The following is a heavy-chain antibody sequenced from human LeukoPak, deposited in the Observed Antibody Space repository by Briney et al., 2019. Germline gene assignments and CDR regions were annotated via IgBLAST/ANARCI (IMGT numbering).Heavy chain of an antibody. CDR1: GYTFTSYG. J-gene: IGHJ6*03. Sequence: ASVKVSCKASGYTFTSYGISWVRQAPGQGLEWMGWISAYNGNTNYAQKLQGRVTMTTDTSTSTAYMELRSLRSDYTAVYYCARVVSTDIVVVPAATHIANYYYYYMEVWGKGTTVTVSS. D-gene: IGHD2-2*01. V-gene: IGHV1-18*01. CDR3: ARVVSTDIVVVPAATHIANYYYYYMEV. CDR2: ISAYNGNT.